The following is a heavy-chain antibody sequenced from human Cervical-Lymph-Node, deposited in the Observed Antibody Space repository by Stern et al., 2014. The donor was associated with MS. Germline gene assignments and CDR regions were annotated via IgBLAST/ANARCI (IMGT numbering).Heavy chain of an antibody. D-gene: IGHD6-6*01. CDR2: VSSSSSYI. J-gene: IGHJ4*02. CDR1: GFTFSSYS. CDR3: ARAEYSSSSFSY. Sequence: VQLVESGGGLVQPGGSLRLSCAASGFTFSSYSMNWVRQAPGKGLECVSSVSSSSSYIYYADSVKGRFTISRDNAKNSLYLQMNSLRAEDTAVYYCARAEYSSSSFSYWGQGTLVTVSS. V-gene: IGHV3-21*01.